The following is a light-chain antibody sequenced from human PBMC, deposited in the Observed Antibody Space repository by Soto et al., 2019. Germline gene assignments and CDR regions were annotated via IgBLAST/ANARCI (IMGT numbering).Light chain of an antibody. Sequence: QAVLTQPPSASGTPGPRVTISCSGSSSNIGSNTVYWYQQLPGPAPKLLIYSNNQRPSGVPDRFSGSKSGTSASLAISGLLSEDEADYYCAAWDDSPNGVVFGGGTKLTVL. CDR1: SSNIGSNT. CDR2: SNN. V-gene: IGLV1-44*01. CDR3: AAWDDSPNGVV. J-gene: IGLJ2*01.